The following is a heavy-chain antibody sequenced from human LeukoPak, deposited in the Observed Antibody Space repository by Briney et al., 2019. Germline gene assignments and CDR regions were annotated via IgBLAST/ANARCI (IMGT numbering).Heavy chain of an antibody. V-gene: IGHV1-18*01. J-gene: IGHJ4*02. CDR2: ISAYNGNA. Sequence: GASVKVSCKASGYTSTSYGISWVRQAPGQGLEWMGWISAYNGNANYAQKLQGRVTMTTDTSTSTAYMELRSLRSDDTAVYYCARDRSDIVVVPAAAPLDYWGQGTLVTVSS. CDR3: ARDRSDIVVVPAAAPLDY. CDR1: GYTSTSYG. D-gene: IGHD2-2*01.